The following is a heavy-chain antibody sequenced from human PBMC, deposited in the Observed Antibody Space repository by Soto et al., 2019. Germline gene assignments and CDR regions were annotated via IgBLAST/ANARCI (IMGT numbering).Heavy chain of an antibody. CDR3: ATQRGGGGY. CDR2: IYSGGYT. V-gene: IGHV3-53*01. CDR1: GFTVSNNY. Sequence: EVQLVESGGGLIQPGGSLRLSCAVSGFTVSNNYMSWVRQAPGKGLEGVSVIYSGGYTAYGDSVKGRFTISRDNSKNTLYHPIKSLRAAHPGVYYWATQRGGGGYWGQGTLVTVSS. D-gene: IGHD6-25*01. J-gene: IGHJ4*02.